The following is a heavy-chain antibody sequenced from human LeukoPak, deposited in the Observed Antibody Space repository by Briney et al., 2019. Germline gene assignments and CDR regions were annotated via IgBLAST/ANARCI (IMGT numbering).Heavy chain of an antibody. D-gene: IGHD3-10*01. Sequence: GGSLRLSCAASGFTFSTYAVNWVRQAPGKGLEWVSTISGSGGSTYYADSVKGRFTISRDNSKNTLYLQMNSLRAEDTAVYYCAKASYYYGSGSYPVDYWGQGTLVTVSS. CDR1: GFTFSTYA. V-gene: IGHV3-23*01. CDR2: ISGSGGST. CDR3: AKASYYYGSGSYPVDY. J-gene: IGHJ4*02.